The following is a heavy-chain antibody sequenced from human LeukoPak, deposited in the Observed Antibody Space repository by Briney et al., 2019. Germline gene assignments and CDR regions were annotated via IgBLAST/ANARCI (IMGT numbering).Heavy chain of an antibody. D-gene: IGHD3-16*01. CDR2: INHSGST. V-gene: IGHV4-34*01. J-gene: IGHJ4*02. CDR3: ARRGESNLIDY. Sequence: SETLSLTCAVYGGSFSGYYWSWIRQPPGKGLEWIGEINHSGSTNYNPSLKSRVAISVDRSKNQFSLKLSSVTAADTAVYYCARRGESNLIDYWGQGTLVTVSS. CDR1: GGSFSGYY.